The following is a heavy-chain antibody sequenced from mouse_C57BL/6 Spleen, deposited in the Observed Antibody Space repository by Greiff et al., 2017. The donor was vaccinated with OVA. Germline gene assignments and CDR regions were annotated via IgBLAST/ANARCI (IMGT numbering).Heavy chain of an antibody. CDR1: GYTFTSYW. D-gene: IGHD2-4*01. CDR2: IDPSDSET. Sequence: QVQLQQPGAELVRPGSSVKLSCKASGYTFTSYWMHWVKQRPIQGLEWIGNIDPSDSETHYNQKFKDKATLTVDKSSSTAYMQLSSLTSEDSAVYYCARGGYDYDPSVGDYWGQGTTLTVSS. V-gene: IGHV1-52*01. CDR3: ARGGYDYDPSVGDY. J-gene: IGHJ2*01.